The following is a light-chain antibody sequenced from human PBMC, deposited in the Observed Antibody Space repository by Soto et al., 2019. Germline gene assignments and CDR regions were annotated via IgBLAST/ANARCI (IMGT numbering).Light chain of an antibody. CDR3: QQYNSYWT. V-gene: IGKV1-5*03. CDR1: QSISSW. J-gene: IGKJ1*01. Sequence: DIQMTQSPSTLSASVGDRVTITCRASQSISSWLAWYQQKPGKAPKLLIYKASSLESGVPSRFSDSGSGTEFTLIISSLQPDDFATYYCQQYNSYWTFGQGTKLEIK. CDR2: KAS.